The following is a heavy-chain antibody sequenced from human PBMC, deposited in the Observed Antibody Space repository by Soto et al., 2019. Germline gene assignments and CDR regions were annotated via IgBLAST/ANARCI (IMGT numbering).Heavy chain of an antibody. Sequence: GGSLRLSCAASGFTFSSYWMSWVRQAPGQGLEWVANIKQDGSEKYYVDSVKGRFTISRDNAKNSLYMQMNSLRAEDTAVYYCARVCSGGSCYSGYYYYYGMDVWGQGTTVTVSS. CDR2: IKQDGSEK. D-gene: IGHD2-15*01. J-gene: IGHJ6*02. V-gene: IGHV3-7*03. CDR1: GFTFSSYW. CDR3: ARVCSGGSCYSGYYYYYGMDV.